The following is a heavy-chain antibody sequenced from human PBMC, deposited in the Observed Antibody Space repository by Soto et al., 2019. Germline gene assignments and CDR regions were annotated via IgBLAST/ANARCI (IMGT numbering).Heavy chain of an antibody. CDR1: GGSISSYY. D-gene: IGHD3-9*01. CDR3: ARVRVADYDILTGFYYYYGMDV. CDR2: IYYSGST. V-gene: IGHV4-59*01. Sequence: SETLSLTCTVSGGSISSYYWSWIRQPPGKGLEWIGYIYYSGSTNYNPSLKSRITISVDTSKNQFSLKLSSVTAADTAVYYCARVRVADYDILTGFYYYYGMDVWGQGTTVTVSS. J-gene: IGHJ6*02.